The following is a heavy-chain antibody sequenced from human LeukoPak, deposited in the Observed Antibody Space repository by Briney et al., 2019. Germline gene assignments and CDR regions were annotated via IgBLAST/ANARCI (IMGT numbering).Heavy chain of an antibody. D-gene: IGHD3-10*01. V-gene: IGHV3-53*01. CDR3: ARDRSYYGSGSYQYNWFDP. J-gene: IGHJ5*02. CDR1: GFTVSSNY. Sequence: GGSLRLSCAASGFTVSSNYMSWVRQAPGKGLEWVSVIYSGGSTYYADSVKGRFTISRDNSKNTLYLQMNSLRAEDTAVYYCARDRSYYGSGSYQYNWFDPWGQGTLVTVSS. CDR2: IYSGGST.